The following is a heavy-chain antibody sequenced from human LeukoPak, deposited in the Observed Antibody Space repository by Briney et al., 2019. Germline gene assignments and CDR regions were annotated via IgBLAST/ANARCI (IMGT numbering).Heavy chain of an antibody. CDR2: INPNSGGT. Sequence: GASVKVSCKASGYTFTGYYMHWVRQAPGQGPEWMGWINPNSGGTNYAQKFQGRVTMTRDTSISTAYMELSRLRSDDTAVYYCARGRKGSSGWYQRFDLSGYWGQGTLVTVSS. CDR1: GYTFTGYY. CDR3: ARGRKGSSGWYQRFDLSGY. V-gene: IGHV1-2*02. J-gene: IGHJ4*02. D-gene: IGHD6-19*01.